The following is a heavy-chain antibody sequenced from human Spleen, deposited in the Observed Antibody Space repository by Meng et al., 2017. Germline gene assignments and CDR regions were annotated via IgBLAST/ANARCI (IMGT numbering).Heavy chain of an antibody. CDR3: AKDMVPYYDILTGYYTAFDY. J-gene: IGHJ4*02. CDR2: LSPTSSYI. D-gene: IGHD3-9*01. V-gene: IGHV3-21*04. CDR1: GFTFSSYS. Sequence: GESLKISCAASGFTFSSYSMNWVRQAPGKGLEWVSSLSPTSSYISYADSVKGRFTISRDNAKNSLYLQMNSLRAEDTALYYCAKDMVPYYDILTGYYTAFDYWGQGTLVTVSS.